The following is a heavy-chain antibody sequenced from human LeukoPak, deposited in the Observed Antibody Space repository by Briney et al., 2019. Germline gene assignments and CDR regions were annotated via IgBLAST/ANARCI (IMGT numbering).Heavy chain of an antibody. CDR3: ARGVRWYYDFWSGYYSDAFDI. J-gene: IGHJ3*02. V-gene: IGHV4-61*02. CDR2: IYTSGST. D-gene: IGHD3-3*01. CDR1: GGSISSGSYY. Sequence: SETLSLTCTVSGGSISSGSYYWSWIRQPAGEGLEWIGRIYTSGSTNYNPSLKSRGTISVDTSKNQFSLKLSSVTAADTAVYYCARGVRWYYDFWSGYYSDAFDIWGQGTMVTVSS.